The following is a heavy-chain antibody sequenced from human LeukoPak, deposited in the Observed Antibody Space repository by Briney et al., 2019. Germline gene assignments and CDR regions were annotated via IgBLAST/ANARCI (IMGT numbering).Heavy chain of an antibody. CDR2: RSAYNGNT. D-gene: IGHD6-13*01. Sequence: ASVKVSCKASGYTFTNYGITWVRQAPGQGLEWMGWRSAYNGNTKYAQTLQGRVTMTTDTSTSTAYMELRSLRSDDTAVYYCARDHSSSCQLFAYWGQGTLVTVSS. CDR1: GYTFTNYG. V-gene: IGHV1-18*01. CDR3: ARDHSSSCQLFAY. J-gene: IGHJ4*02.